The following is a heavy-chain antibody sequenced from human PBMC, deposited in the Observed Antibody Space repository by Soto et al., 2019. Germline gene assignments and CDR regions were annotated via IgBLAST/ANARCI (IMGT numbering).Heavy chain of an antibody. CDR1: GYTFSTYD. V-gene: IGHV1-8*01. J-gene: IGHJ5*02. Sequence: QVQLVQSGAEVKKPGASVKVSCKASGYTFSTYDINWVRQASGQGLEWLGWMNPKSGQTGYTQKFQGRVTMTANTSMSTAYMELSSLRSKDTAVYYCARDIAPAQDWFGPWGQGTLVTVSS. CDR3: ARDIAPAQDWFGP. D-gene: IGHD6-13*01. CDR2: MNPKSGQT.